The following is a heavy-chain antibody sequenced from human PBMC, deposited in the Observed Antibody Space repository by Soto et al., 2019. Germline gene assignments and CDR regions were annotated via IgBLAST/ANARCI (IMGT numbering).Heavy chain of an antibody. CDR2: IIPIFGTA. CDR1: GGTFSSYA. D-gene: IGHD5-18*01. CDR3: AREAVDTAMDPYYYYYGMDV. J-gene: IGHJ6*02. V-gene: IGHV1-69*13. Sequence: GASVKVSCKASGGTFSSYAISWVRQAPGQGLEWMGGIIPIFGTANYAQKFQGGVTITADESTSTAYMELSSLRSEDTAVYYCAREAVDTAMDPYYYYYGMDVWGQGTTVTVSS.